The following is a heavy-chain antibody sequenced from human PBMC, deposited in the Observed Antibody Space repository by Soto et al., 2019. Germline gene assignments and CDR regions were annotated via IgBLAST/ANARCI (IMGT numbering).Heavy chain of an antibody. CDR1: GFTFSDYG. CDR3: AKEVYPRTVLDSSSPWGDY. J-gene: IGHJ4*02. CDR2: MSYAGTYK. Sequence: GGSLRLSCAVAGFTFSDYGMHWVRQAPGKGLEWVAVMSYAGTYKYYADSVKGRFTISRDLSGNTLFLQMNSLRLDDTAVYFCAKEVYPRTVLDSSSPWGDYWGQGTLVTVSS. D-gene: IGHD6-6*01. V-gene: IGHV3-30*18.